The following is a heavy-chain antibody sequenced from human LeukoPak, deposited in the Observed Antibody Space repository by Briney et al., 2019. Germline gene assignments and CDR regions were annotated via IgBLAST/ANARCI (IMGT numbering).Heavy chain of an antibody. CDR3: ARTIESRPYYFDS. D-gene: IGHD6-6*01. CDR1: SGSIRSHF. V-gene: IGHV4-59*07. Sequence: SDTLSLTCTLSSGSIRSHFWSWIRQPPGKGLEWIGYIYDSGYTKYSPSRKGRVTISIDTSKNQFSLKLNSVTAADAAVYYCARTIESRPYYFDSWGQGTLVTVSS. CDR2: IYDSGYT. J-gene: IGHJ4*02.